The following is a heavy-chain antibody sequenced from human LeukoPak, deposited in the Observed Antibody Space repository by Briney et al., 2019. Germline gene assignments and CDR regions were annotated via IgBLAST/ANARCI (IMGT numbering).Heavy chain of an antibody. CDR3: ARGGKFRSSSLRYMDV. D-gene: IGHD6-13*01. Sequence: PSETLSLTCTVSGGSISSSSYYWGWIRQPPGKGLEWIGSIYYSGSTYYNPALKRRVTISVDSSKNQFSLKLSSVTAADTAVYYCARGGKFRSSSLRYMDVWGKGTTVTVSS. J-gene: IGHJ6*03. V-gene: IGHV4-39*01. CDR2: IYYSGST. CDR1: GGSISSSSYY.